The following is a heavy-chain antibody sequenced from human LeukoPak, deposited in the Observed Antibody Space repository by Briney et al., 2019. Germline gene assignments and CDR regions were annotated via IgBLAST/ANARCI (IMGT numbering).Heavy chain of an antibody. V-gene: IGHV1-24*01. D-gene: IGHD3-10*01. CDR3: ATDRGRITMVRGSVAGGFFDY. CDR2: FDPEDGET. CDR1: GYTFTGYY. Sequence: GASVKVSCKASGYTFTGYYMHWVRQAPGKGLEWMGGFDPEDGETIYAQKFQGRVTMTEDTSTDTAYMELSSLRSEDTAVYYCATDRGRITMVRGSVAGGFFDYWGQGTLVTVSS. J-gene: IGHJ4*02.